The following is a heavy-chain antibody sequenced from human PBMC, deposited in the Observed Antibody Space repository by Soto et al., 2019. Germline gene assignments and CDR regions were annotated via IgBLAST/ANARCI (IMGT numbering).Heavy chain of an antibody. J-gene: IGHJ4*02. CDR3: STQEIVGATGY. CDR2: IRSKANNYAT. CDR1: GFTFSGSA. D-gene: IGHD1-26*01. Sequence: EVQLVESGGGLVQPGGSLTLSCAASGFTFSGSAMHWVRQASGKGLEWVGRIRSKANNYATAYAASVKGRFTISRDDSKYTAYLHMNSLKDEDTAVYYCSTQEIVGATGYWGQGTQVTVSS. V-gene: IGHV3-73*02.